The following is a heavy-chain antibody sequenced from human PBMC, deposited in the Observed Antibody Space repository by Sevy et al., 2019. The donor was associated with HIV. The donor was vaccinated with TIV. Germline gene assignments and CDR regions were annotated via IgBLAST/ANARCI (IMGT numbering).Heavy chain of an antibody. J-gene: IGHJ2*01. CDR2: ISDRGTTI. CDR3: AREGDLQYFDF. D-gene: IGHD3-10*01. Sequence: GGSLRLSCAASGFTFNDYYMSWIRQSPGKGLEWLSYISDRGTTIYYADSVKGRFTISRDNAKSLMYLQMNSLKTEDTAIYYCAREGDLQYFDFWGRGTMVTVSS. V-gene: IGHV3-11*01. CDR1: GFTFNDYY.